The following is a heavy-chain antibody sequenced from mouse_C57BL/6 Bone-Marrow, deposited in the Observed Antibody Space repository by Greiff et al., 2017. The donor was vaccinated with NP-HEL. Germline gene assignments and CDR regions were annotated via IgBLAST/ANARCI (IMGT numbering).Heavy chain of an antibody. Sequence: QVQLKQSGAELVRPGTSVKVSCKASGYAFTNYLIEWVKQRPGQGLEWIGVINPGSGGTNYNEKFKGKATLTADKSSSTAYMQLSSLTSDDSAVYFCARRWLLRSYFDYWGQGTTLTVSS. V-gene: IGHV1-54*01. CDR2: INPGSGGT. CDR3: ARRWLLRSYFDY. CDR1: GYAFTNYL. J-gene: IGHJ2*01. D-gene: IGHD1-1*01.